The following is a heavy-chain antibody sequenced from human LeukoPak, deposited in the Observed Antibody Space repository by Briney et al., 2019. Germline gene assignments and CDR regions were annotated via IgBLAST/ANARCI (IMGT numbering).Heavy chain of an antibody. Sequence: PSETLSLTCAVYGGSFSGYYWSWIRQPPGKGLEWIGEINHSGSTNYNPSLKSRVTISVDTSKNQFSLKLSSVTAADAAVYYCARGMTTATANFDYWGQGTLVTVFS. D-gene: IGHD4-11*01. CDR2: INHSGST. CDR3: ARGMTTATANFDY. J-gene: IGHJ4*02. V-gene: IGHV4-34*01. CDR1: GGSFSGYY.